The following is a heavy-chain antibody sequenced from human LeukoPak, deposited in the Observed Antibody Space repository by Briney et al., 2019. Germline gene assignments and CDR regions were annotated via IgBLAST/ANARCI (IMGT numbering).Heavy chain of an antibody. J-gene: IGHJ4*02. Sequence: GASVKVSCKASGGTFSSYTISWVRQAPGQGLEWMGRIIPILGIANYAQKFQGRVTITADKSTSTAYMELSSLRSEDTAVYYCARDPPNPRHDYGDYGDYWGQGTLVTVSS. CDR2: IIPILGIA. V-gene: IGHV1-69*04. CDR3: ARDPPNPRHDYGDYGDY. CDR1: GGTFSSYT. D-gene: IGHD4-17*01.